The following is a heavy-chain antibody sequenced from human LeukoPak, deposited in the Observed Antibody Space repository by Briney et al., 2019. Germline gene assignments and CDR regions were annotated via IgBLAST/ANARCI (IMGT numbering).Heavy chain of an antibody. Sequence: ASVMVSCKASGYTFSGYFVHWVRQAPGQGLEWMGRINAGSGDTEFAQKFQGRVTMTRDTFVSTAYMEVSVLTSDDTAMYYSARDLSSTPNWELDHWGQGALVTVSS. D-gene: IGHD1-1*01. CDR3: ARDLSSTPNWELDH. CDR1: GYTFSGYF. J-gene: IGHJ4*02. V-gene: IGHV1-2*06. CDR2: INAGSGDT.